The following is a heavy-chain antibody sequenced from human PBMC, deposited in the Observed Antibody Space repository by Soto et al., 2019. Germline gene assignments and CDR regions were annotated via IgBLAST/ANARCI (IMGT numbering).Heavy chain of an antibody. CDR3: ARVRGYCSSTSCYYYYYYYGMDV. CDR2: INHSGST. D-gene: IGHD2-2*01. CDR1: GGSFSGYY. Sequence: SETLSLTCAVYGGSFSGYYWSWIRQPPGKGLEWIGEINHSGSTNYNPSLKSRVTISVDTSKNQFSLKLSSVTAADTAVYYCARVRGYCSSTSCYYYYYYYGMDVWGQGTTVTVS. J-gene: IGHJ6*02. V-gene: IGHV4-34*01.